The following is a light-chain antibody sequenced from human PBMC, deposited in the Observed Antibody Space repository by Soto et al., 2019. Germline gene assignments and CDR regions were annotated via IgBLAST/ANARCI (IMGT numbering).Light chain of an antibody. CDR2: DAT. V-gene: IGKV3-20*01. J-gene: IGKJ1*01. CDR1: RNVGSKF. CDR3: QQYDSSRT. Sequence: IVLTQSPGTLSLSPGERATLSCRASRNVGSKFLAWYQQKPGQAPRLLIYDATSRATGIPDRFSGSGSGRDFTLTISRLEPEDFAVYYCQQYDSSRTFGQGTKVEIK.